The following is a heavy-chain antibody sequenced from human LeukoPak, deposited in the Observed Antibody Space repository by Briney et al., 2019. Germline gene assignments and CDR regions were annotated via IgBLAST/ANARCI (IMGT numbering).Heavy chain of an antibody. CDR1: GGSFSGYY. CDR3: ARGTLYYYGSGSYQSANYFDY. CDR2: INHSGST. J-gene: IGHJ4*02. D-gene: IGHD3-10*01. V-gene: IGHV4-34*01. Sequence: SETLSLTCAVYGGSFSGYYWSWIRQPPGKGLEWIGEINHSGSTNYNPSLKSRVTISVVTSKNQFSLKLSSVTAADTAVYYCARGTLYYYGSGSYQSANYFDYWGQGTLVTVSS.